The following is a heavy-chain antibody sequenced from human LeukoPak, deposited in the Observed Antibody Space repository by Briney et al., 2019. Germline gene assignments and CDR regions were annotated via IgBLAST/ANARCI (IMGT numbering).Heavy chain of an antibody. CDR3: AKGPFLHYTSSWYADY. Sequence: GGSLRLSCAASGFTFDDYAMHWVRQVPGRGLEWVAGISWNPGTKGYADSVKGRFTISRDNANNSLYLQLSNLTTEDTALYYCAKGPFLHYTSSWYADYWGQGTLVTVSS. CDR1: GFTFDDYA. D-gene: IGHD6-13*01. J-gene: IGHJ4*02. CDR2: ISWNPGTK. V-gene: IGHV3-9*01.